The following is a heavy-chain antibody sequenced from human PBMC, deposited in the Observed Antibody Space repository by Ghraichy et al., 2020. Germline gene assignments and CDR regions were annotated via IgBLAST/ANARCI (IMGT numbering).Heavy chain of an antibody. CDR2: ITSSSRTK. D-gene: IGHD4-23*01. CDR3: ARGFTVVRFVFYDGMDV. V-gene: IGHV3-48*02. CDR1: GFTFSSYS. J-gene: IGHJ6*02. Sequence: GESLNISCVGSGFTFSSYSMNWVRQSPGKGLEWVSYITSSSRTKSYADSVKGRFTIARDNAQNSLYLQMNSLRDEDTYVYYCARGFTVVRFVFYDGMDVWGQGTTVTVSS.